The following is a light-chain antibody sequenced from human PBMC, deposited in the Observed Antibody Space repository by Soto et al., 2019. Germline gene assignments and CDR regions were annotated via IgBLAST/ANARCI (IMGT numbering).Light chain of an antibody. V-gene: IGLV1-51*01. CDR2: DTN. J-gene: IGLJ1*01. Sequence: QCVLTHPPSMSAAPGQKVTISCSGSSSNIRNNYVSWYQQLPATAPKLLIYDTNKRPSGIPDRFSGSKSGTSATLRITGPQTGGEVEDYCGTWDSSLSASVFGTGTQVTGL. CDR1: SSNIRNNY. CDR3: GTWDSSLSASV.